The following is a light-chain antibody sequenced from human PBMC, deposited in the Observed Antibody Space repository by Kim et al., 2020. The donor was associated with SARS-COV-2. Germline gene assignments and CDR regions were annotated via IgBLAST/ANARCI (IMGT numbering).Light chain of an antibody. CDR1: SLRSYY. CDR3: NSLDSSGNHVL. Sequence: SSELTQYPGVCVALVQTVRITCQGDSLRSYYASWYQQKPGQAPIVVIYGKDNRPSGIPDRFSGSSSGNTASLTITGTQAEDEADYYCNSLDSSGNHVLFGGGTKLTVL. J-gene: IGLJ2*01. V-gene: IGLV3-19*01. CDR2: GKD.